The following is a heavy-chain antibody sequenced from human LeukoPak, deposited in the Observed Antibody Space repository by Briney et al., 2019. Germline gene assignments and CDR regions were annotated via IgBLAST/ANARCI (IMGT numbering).Heavy chain of an antibody. D-gene: IGHD3-10*01. J-gene: IGHJ4*02. CDR2: ISAYNGNT. V-gene: IGHV1-18*01. CDR3: ARSYYGSGSYPRSRYFDY. CDR1: GYTFTSYG. Sequence: ASVKVSCKASGYTFTSYGISWVRQAPGQGLEWMGWISAYNGNTNYAQKLQGRVTMTTDTSTSTAYMELRSLRSDDTAVYYCARSYYGSGSYPRSRYFDYWGQGTLVTVSS.